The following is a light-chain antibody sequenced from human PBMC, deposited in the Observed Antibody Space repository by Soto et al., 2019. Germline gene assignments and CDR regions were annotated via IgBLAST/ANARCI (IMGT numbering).Light chain of an antibody. CDR3: QQHYSTPWT. J-gene: IGKJ1*01. CDR1: QNVLHRSNKNNY. Sequence: DIVLTQSPDSLVVSLGERATIDCRSSQNVLHRSNKNNYLAWYQQKPGQPPKLLIYWASNRESGVPDRFSGSGSGTDFTLTINSLQAEDVAVYYCQQHYSTPWTFGQGTKVEIK. V-gene: IGKV4-1*01. CDR2: WAS.